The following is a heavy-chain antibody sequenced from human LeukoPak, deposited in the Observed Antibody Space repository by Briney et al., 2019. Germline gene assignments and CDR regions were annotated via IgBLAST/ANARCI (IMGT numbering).Heavy chain of an antibody. CDR3: ASGSQRNYYYYGMDV. Sequence: GGSRRLPCAASGFTFSSYAMHGVRQSPGKGLEGVAGISYDGSNKYYADPVKGRFTISRDSSKNTLYLQMNSLRAEDTAVYYCASGSQRNYYYYGMDVWGQGTTVTVSS. V-gene: IGHV3-30-3*01. CDR1: GFTFSSYA. J-gene: IGHJ6*02. CDR2: ISYDGSNK. D-gene: IGHD1-26*01.